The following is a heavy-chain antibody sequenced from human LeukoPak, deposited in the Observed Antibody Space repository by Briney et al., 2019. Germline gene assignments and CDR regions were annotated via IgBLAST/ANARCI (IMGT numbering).Heavy chain of an antibody. CDR3: AKDRGFGEFLWGNDY. CDR1: GFTFSTYG. J-gene: IGHJ4*02. Sequence: PGGSLRLSCGASGFTFSTYGMSWVRQAPGKGLEWVAFIRYDGSDKYYAESVKGRFTISRDNSKNTLYLQMNSLSAEDTAVYYCAKDRGFGEFLWGNDYWGQGTLVTVSS. D-gene: IGHD3-10*01. CDR2: IRYDGSDK. V-gene: IGHV3-30*02.